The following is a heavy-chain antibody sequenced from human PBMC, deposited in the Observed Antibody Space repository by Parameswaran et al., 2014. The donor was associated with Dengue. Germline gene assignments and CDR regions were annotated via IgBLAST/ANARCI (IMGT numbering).Heavy chain of an antibody. Sequence: VRQMPGKGLQWEWVANIKEDGSVKNYVESVKGRFTISRDNTKNSLYLQMNSLRAEDTAVYYCARDSGGGAYDIWGQGTVVTVSS. CDR2: IKEDGSVK. CDR3: ARDSGGGAYDI. J-gene: IGHJ3*02. V-gene: IGHV3-7*04. D-gene: IGHD3-10*01.